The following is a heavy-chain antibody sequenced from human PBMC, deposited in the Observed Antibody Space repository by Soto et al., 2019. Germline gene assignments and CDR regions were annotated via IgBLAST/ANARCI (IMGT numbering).Heavy chain of an antibody. CDR3: ARDLLKLHTAMAPRGY. CDR2: ISAYNGNT. Sequence: ASVKVSCKASGYTFTSYGISWVLQSPVQGLEWMGWISAYNGNTNYAQKLQGRVTMTTDTSTSTAYMELRSLRSDDTAVYYCARDLLKLHTAMAPRGYWGQGTLVTVSS. D-gene: IGHD5-18*01. J-gene: IGHJ4*02. V-gene: IGHV1-18*04. CDR1: GYTFTSYG.